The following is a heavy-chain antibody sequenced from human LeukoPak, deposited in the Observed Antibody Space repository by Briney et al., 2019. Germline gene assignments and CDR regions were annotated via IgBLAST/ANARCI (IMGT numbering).Heavy chain of an antibody. CDR3: TSSAMPLAFDY. V-gene: IGHV3-49*04. Sequence: GGSLRLSCAASGFTFSSYWMSWVRQAPGKGLEWVGFIRSQTYGGTTEYAASVKGRFTISRDDSKSIAYLQMNSLKTEDTAVYYCTSSAMPLAFDYWGQGTLVTVSS. D-gene: IGHD2-2*01. CDR1: GFTFSSYW. J-gene: IGHJ4*02. CDR2: IRSQTYGGTT.